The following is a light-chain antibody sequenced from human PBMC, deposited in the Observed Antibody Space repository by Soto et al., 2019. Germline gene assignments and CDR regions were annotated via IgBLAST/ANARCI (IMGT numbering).Light chain of an antibody. CDR2: SND. V-gene: IGLV1-44*01. J-gene: IGLJ1*01. CDR3: AAWDDRLNGYYV. CDR1: SSNIGSHT. Sequence: QSVLTQPPSASGTPGQRVTISCSGSSSNIGSHTVNWFQQLPGTAPKLLIYSNDQRPSGVPDRFSGSKSGTSASLAISRRQSEDDGDYYCAAWDDRLNGYYVFGTGTKVTVL.